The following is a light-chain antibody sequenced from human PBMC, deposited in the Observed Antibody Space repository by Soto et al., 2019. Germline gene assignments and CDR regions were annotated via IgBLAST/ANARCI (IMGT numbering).Light chain of an antibody. CDR1: QSVTSNY. J-gene: IGKJ1*01. CDR3: KQYGSSLTWS. CDR2: AAS. Sequence: EGVLTQSPGTVSLSPGERATLSCRASQSVTSNYLAWYQQKPGQAPRLLIYAASSRATGIPDRFSGSGARTDFSLTVRGLEPDDFAVYYCKQYGSSLTWSFGQGTEVDIK. V-gene: IGKV3-20*01.